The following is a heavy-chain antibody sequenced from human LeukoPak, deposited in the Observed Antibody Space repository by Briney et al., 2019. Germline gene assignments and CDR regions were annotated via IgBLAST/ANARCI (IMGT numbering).Heavy chain of an antibody. CDR3: ARSAMVQWYYYYMDV. CDR1: VGTFSSYA. Sequence: SVKVSCKASVGTFSSYAISCVRQAPGQGFECRGRIIPIFGTANYAQKFQGRVTITTDESTRTAYMELSSLRSEDTAVYYCARSAMVQWYYYYMDVWGKGTTVTVSS. D-gene: IGHD5-18*01. V-gene: IGHV1-69*05. J-gene: IGHJ6*03. CDR2: IIPIFGTA.